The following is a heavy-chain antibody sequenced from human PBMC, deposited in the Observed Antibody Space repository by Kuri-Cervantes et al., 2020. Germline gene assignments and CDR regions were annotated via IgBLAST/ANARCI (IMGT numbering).Heavy chain of an antibody. CDR3: ARGLYCSGGSCYFGYYYYYGMDV. V-gene: IGHV1-2*02. D-gene: IGHD2-15*01. J-gene: IGHJ6*02. Sequence: ASVKVSCKASGYTFTGYYMHWVRQAPGQGLEWMGWINPNSGGTNYAQKFQGRVTMTRDTSISTAYMELSRLRSEDTAVYYCARGLYCSGGSCYFGYYYYYGMDVWGQGTTVTVSS. CDR1: GYTFTGYY. CDR2: INPNSGGT.